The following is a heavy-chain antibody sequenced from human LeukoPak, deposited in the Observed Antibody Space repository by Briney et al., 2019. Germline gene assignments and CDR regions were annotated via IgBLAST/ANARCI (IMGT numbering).Heavy chain of an antibody. V-gene: IGHV3-9*01. J-gene: IGHJ4*02. Sequence: GGSLRLSCAASGFTFDDYAMHWVRQAPGKGLEWVSGISWNSGSIGYADSVKGRFTISRDNAKNSLYLQMNSLRAEDTALYYCAKDRGTAMVTALDYWGQGTLVTVSS. CDR2: ISWNSGSI. CDR1: GFTFDDYA. D-gene: IGHD5-18*01. CDR3: AKDRGTAMVTALDY.